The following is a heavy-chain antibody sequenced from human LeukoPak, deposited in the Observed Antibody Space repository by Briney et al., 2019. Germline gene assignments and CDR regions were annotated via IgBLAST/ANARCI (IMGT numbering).Heavy chain of an antibody. CDR3: AASITMFDY. CDR1: GFTFSRYW. V-gene: IGHV3-7*02. CDR2: IKEDGTVK. D-gene: IGHD3-10*01. Sequence: PGGSLRLSCAASGFTFSRYWMSWVRQASGKGLEWAANIKEDGTVKYYVESVKGRFTISRDNAKNSLYLQMNSLRAEDTAVYYCAASITMFDYWGQGTLVTVSS. J-gene: IGHJ4*02.